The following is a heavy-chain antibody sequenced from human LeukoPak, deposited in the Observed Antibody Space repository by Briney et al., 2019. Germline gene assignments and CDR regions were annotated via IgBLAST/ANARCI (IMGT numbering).Heavy chain of an antibody. Sequence: ASVKVSCKASGYTFTSYYMHWVRQAPGQGLEWMGIINPSGGSTSYAQKFQGRLTMTRHMSTSTVYMELSSLRSENTPVYYCAKDRKIAARPGYYFDYWGQGTLVTVSS. CDR3: AKDRKIAARPGYYFDY. D-gene: IGHD6-6*01. J-gene: IGHJ4*02. V-gene: IGHV1-46*01. CDR1: GYTFTSYY. CDR2: INPSGGST.